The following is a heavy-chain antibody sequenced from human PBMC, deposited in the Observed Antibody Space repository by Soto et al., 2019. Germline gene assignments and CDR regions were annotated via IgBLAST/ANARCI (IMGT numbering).Heavy chain of an antibody. CDR3: AKDYYGSGDGWFDP. V-gene: IGHV3-23*01. J-gene: IGHJ5*02. CDR1: GFTFSSYA. Sequence: VGSLRLSCAASGFTFSSYAMSWVRQAPGKGLEWVSAISGSGGSTYYADSVKGRFTISRDNSKNTLYLQMNSLRAEDTAVYYCAKDYYGSGDGWFDPWGQGTLVTVSS. D-gene: IGHD3-10*01. CDR2: ISGSGGST.